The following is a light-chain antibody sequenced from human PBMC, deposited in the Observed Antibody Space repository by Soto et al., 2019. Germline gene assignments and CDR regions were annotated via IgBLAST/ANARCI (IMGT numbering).Light chain of an antibody. J-gene: IGLJ2*01. Sequence: SYELTQPPSVSVAPGQTARLTCGGNNIGSKSVHWYRQKSGQAPVLVVHDDSDRPSGIPERISGSDSGNTATLTISRVEAGDEADYYCQGWDGSSDHVVFGGGTKLTVL. CDR2: DDS. V-gene: IGLV3-21*02. CDR1: NIGSKS. CDR3: QGWDGSSDHVV.